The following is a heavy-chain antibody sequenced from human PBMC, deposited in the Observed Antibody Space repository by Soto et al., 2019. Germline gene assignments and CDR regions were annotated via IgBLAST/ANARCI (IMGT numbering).Heavy chain of an antibody. Sequence: QVQLVESGGGVVQPGRSLRLSCAASGFTFSSYAMHWVRQAPGKGLEWVAVISYDGSNKYYADSVKGRFTISRDNSKNTLYLQMNSLTAEDTAVYYCARGSSSWSSPEYYYGMDVWGQGTTVTVSS. J-gene: IGHJ6*02. D-gene: IGHD6-13*01. V-gene: IGHV3-30-3*01. CDR2: ISYDGSNK. CDR3: ARGSSSWSSPEYYYGMDV. CDR1: GFTFSSYA.